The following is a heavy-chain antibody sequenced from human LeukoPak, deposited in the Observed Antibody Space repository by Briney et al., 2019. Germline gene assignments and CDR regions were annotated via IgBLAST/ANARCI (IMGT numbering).Heavy chain of an antibody. J-gene: IGHJ6*03. CDR1: GFTVSSNY. V-gene: IGHV3-53*05. CDR2: IYSGGST. CDR3: AKDGGSSSWDYYYYMDV. D-gene: IGHD6-13*01. Sequence: PGGSLRLSCAASGFTVSSNYMSWVRQAPGKGLEWVSVIYSGGSTYYADSVKGRFTISRDNSKNSLYLQMNSLRAEDTALYYCAKDGGSSSWDYYYYMDVWGKGTTVTVSS.